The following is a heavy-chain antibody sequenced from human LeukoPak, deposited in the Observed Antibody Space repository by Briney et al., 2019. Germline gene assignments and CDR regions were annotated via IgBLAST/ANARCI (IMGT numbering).Heavy chain of an antibody. CDR3: ARSGRAFPFDY. V-gene: IGHV1-2*06. CDR1: GYTFNVYY. CDR2: INPNSGGT. J-gene: IGHJ4*02. D-gene: IGHD1-1*01. Sequence: GASVKVSCKASGYTFNVYYMHWVRQAPGQGLEWMGRINPNSGGTNYAQKFQGRVTMTRDTSISTAYMERSRLRSDDTAVYYCARSGRAFPFDYWGQGTLVTVSS.